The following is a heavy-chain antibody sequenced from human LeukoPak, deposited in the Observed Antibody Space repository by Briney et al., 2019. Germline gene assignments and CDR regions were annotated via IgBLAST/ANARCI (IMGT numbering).Heavy chain of an antibody. Sequence: GGSLRLSCAASTFTVSSSNMTWVRQAPGKGLEWVSAISGSGGSTYYADSVKGRFTISRDNSKNTLYLQMNSLRAEDTAVYYCAKEPYSSGRGPFDYWGQGTLVTVSS. CDR3: AKEPYSSGRGPFDY. D-gene: IGHD6-19*01. CDR2: ISGSGGST. J-gene: IGHJ4*02. V-gene: IGHV3-23*01. CDR1: TFTVSSSN.